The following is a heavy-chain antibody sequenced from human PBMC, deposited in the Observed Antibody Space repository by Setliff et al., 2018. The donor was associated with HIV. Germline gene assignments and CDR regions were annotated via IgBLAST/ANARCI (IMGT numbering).Heavy chain of an antibody. CDR3: ARIPHSIHRDYYFDY. J-gene: IGHJ4*02. CDR2: IYYSGST. CDR1: GGSISSSSYY. V-gene: IGHV4-39*01. D-gene: IGHD2-21*01. Sequence: LSLTCTVSGGSISSSSYYWGWIRQPPGKGLEWIGSIYYSGSTYYNPSLKSRVTISVDTSKIQFSLKLSSVTAADTAVYYRARIPHSIHRDYYFDYGGQGTLVTVSS.